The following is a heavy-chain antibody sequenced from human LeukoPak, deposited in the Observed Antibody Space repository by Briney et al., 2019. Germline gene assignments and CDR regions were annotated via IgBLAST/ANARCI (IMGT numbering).Heavy chain of an antibody. V-gene: IGHV3-30*04. CDR1: GFTFSSYA. J-gene: IGHJ4*02. Sequence: QPGGSLRLSCAASGFTFSSYAMHWVRQAPGKGLEWVAVMSYDGSNKYYADSVKGRFTISRDNSKNTLYLQMNSLRAEDTAVYYCARDPSTAMVTIFDYWGQGTLVTVSS. CDR2: MSYDGSNK. CDR3: ARDPSTAMVTIFDY. D-gene: IGHD5-18*01.